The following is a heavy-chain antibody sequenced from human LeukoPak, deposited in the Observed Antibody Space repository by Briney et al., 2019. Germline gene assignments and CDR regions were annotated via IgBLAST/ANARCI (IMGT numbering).Heavy chain of an antibody. D-gene: IGHD3-16*01. CDR2: ISYDGSNK. V-gene: IGHV3-30*04. Sequence: GGSLRLSCAASGFTFSSYAMHWVRQAPGKGLEWVAVISYDGSNKYYADSVKGRFTISRDNSKNTLYLQMNSLRAEDTAVYYCARRRGFTQFDPWGHGTLVTVSS. CDR3: ARRRGFTQFDP. J-gene: IGHJ5*02. CDR1: GFTFSSYA.